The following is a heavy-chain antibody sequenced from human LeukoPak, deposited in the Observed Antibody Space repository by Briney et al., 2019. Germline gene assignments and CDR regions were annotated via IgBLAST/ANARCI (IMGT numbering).Heavy chain of an antibody. J-gene: IGHJ6*03. CDR1: GITFTSHG. Sequence: GGSLRLSCAASGITFTSHGMHWVRQAPGKGLEWISHISNFGDIIHYADSVEGRFTISRDNDKNSIYLQMNSLRAEDTAVYYCAKDATPALGTVYMDVWGKGTTVTISS. D-gene: IGHD6-13*01. CDR3: AKDATPALGTVYMDV. CDR2: ISNFGDII. V-gene: IGHV3-48*04.